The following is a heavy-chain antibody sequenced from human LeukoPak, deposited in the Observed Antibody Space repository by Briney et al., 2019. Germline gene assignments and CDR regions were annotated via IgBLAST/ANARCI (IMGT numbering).Heavy chain of an antibody. CDR2: IYHSGST. CDR1: GGSISSGGYS. D-gene: IGHD3-9*01. Sequence: PSETLSLTCAVSGGSISSGGYSWSWIRQPPGKGLEWIGYIYHSGSTYYNPSLKSRVTISVDRSKNQFSLKLSSVTAADMAVYYCARGDYGILTGSTLNWFDPWGQGTLVTVSS. J-gene: IGHJ5*02. CDR3: ARGDYGILTGSTLNWFDP. V-gene: IGHV4-30-2*01.